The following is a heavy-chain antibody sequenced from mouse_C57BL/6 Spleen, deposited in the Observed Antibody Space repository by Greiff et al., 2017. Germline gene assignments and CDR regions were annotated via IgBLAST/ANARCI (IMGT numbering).Heavy chain of an antibody. CDR2: IYPGSGST. J-gene: IGHJ3*01. Sequence: QVQLQQPGAELVKPGASVKMSCKASGYTFTSYWITWVKQRPGQGLEWIGDIYPGSGSTNYNEKFKSKATLTVDTSSSTAYMQLSSLTSEDSAVYFCARHEERNGYDEFAGWGKGTMVTVSA. CDR1: GYTFTSYW. V-gene: IGHV1-55*01. CDR3: ARHEERNGYDEFAG. D-gene: IGHD2-2*01.